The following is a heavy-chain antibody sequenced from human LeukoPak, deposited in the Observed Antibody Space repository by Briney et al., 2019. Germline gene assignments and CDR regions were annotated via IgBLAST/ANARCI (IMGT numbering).Heavy chain of an antibody. CDR3: TRCLGSGSAAPLVDY. CDR2: IRSKAYGGTT. D-gene: IGHD3-22*01. J-gene: IGHJ4*02. Sequence: GGSLRLSCTASGFTFGDYAMSWFRQAPGKGLEWVGFIRSKAYGGTTEYAASVKGRFNISRDDSKSIAYLQMNSLKTEDTAVYYCTRCLGSGSAAPLVDYWGQGTLVTVSS. V-gene: IGHV3-49*03. CDR1: GFTFGDYA.